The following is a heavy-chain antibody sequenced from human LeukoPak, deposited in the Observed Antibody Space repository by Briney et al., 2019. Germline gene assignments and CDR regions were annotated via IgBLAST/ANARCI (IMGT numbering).Heavy chain of an antibody. CDR2: FDPEDGET. CDR1: GYTLTELS. Sequence: ASVKVSCKVSGYTLTELSMHWVRQAPGKGLEWMGGFDPEDGETIYAQKFQGRVTMTEDTSTDTAYMELSSLTSEDTAVYYCATGPRSDFWSGLFDYWGQGTLVTVSS. J-gene: IGHJ4*02. CDR3: ATGPRSDFWSGLFDY. D-gene: IGHD3-3*01. V-gene: IGHV1-24*01.